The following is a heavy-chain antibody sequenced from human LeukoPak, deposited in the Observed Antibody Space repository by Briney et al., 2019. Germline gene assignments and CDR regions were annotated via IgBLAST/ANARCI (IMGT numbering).Heavy chain of an antibody. Sequence: QPGGSLRLSCAASGFTFSSYAMSWVRQAPGKGLEWVSAISGSGGSKYYADSVKGRFTISRDNSKSTLYLQMNRLRVEDTAVYYCAKDRPNYHESNGHYYRLNGDSWGQGTLVTVSS. V-gene: IGHV3-23*01. J-gene: IGHJ5*01. CDR2: ISGSGGSK. D-gene: IGHD3-22*01. CDR3: AKDRPNYHESNGHYYRLNGDS. CDR1: GFTFSSYA.